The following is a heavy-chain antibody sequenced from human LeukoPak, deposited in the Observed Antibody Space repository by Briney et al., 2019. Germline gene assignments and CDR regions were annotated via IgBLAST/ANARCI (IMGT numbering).Heavy chain of an antibody. CDR3: ASSSWSSEYFHY. D-gene: IGHD6-13*01. CDR1: GFTVSDNY. Sequence: GGSLRLSCAASGFTVSDNYMSWVRQAPGKGLEWVSVFHSGGSTRYADSVKGRFTISRDNSKNTLYLQLNSLRAEDRAVYFCASSSWSSEYFHYWGQGTLVTVSS. V-gene: IGHV3-66*01. CDR2: FHSGGST. J-gene: IGHJ1*01.